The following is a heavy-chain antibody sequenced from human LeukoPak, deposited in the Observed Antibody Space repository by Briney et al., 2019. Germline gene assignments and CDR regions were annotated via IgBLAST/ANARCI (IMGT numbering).Heavy chain of an antibody. CDR3: AKSRVSSWGAIDY. Sequence: GGSLRLSCAASGFTFSSHAMNWVRQAPGKGLEWVSGVSGSGSSTFYADSVKGRFTISRDNSKNILYLQMNSLRVEDTAVYYCAKSRVSSWGAIDYWGRGTLLTVSS. CDR2: VSGSGSST. D-gene: IGHD6-13*01. CDR1: GFTFSSHA. J-gene: IGHJ4*02. V-gene: IGHV3-23*01.